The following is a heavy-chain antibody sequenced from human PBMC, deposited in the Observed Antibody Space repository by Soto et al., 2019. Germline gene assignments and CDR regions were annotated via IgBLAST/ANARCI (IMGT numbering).Heavy chain of an antibody. CDR3: AGPVASDY. V-gene: IGHV3-53*01. CDR1: GFTVSSDY. CDR2: IYAGGST. D-gene: IGHD5-12*01. J-gene: IGHJ4*02. Sequence: GGSLRLSSVVSGFTVSSDYMSWVRQAPGKGLEWISVIYAGGSTYYAESVKGRFTISRDNSKNTLYLQMNSLRADDTGVYYCAGPVASDYWGQGTRVTVSS.